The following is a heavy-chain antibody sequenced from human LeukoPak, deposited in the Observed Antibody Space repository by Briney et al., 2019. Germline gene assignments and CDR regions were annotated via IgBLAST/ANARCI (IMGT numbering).Heavy chain of an antibody. V-gene: IGHV1-24*01. CDR3: ATVFPYSSSWPVDY. Sequence: ASVKVSCKVSGYTLTELSMHWVRQAPGKGLEWMGGFDPEDGETLYAQKFQGRVTMTEDTSTDTAYMELSSLRSEDTAVYYCATVFPYSSSWPVDYWGQGTLVTVSS. CDR1: GYTLTELS. CDR2: FDPEDGET. J-gene: IGHJ4*02. D-gene: IGHD6-13*01.